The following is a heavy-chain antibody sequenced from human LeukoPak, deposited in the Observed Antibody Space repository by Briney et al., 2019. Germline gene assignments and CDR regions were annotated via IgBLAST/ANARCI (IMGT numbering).Heavy chain of an antibody. J-gene: IGHJ4*02. D-gene: IGHD3-16*01. CDR3: AKDGGYFDY. CDR1: VFSLYSTA. CDR2: ISGSGGST. Sequence: GGSLRLSCAASVFSLYSTALSWVRAGLRGRDWWVSGISGSGGSTYYADSVKSRFTISRDNSKNTLYLQMNSLRAEDTAVYYCAKDGGYFDYWGQGTLITVSS. V-gene: IGHV3-23*01.